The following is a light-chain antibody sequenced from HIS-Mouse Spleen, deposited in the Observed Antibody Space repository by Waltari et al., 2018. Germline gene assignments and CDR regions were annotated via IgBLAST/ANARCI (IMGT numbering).Light chain of an antibody. Sequence: AIWMTQSPSLLSASTGDRVTISCRMSQGISSYLAWYQQKPGKAPELLIYAASTLQSGGPLKVQCSGSGTSFTRNLKLLQSGDFGTLYCQQYYSFPLTFGGGTKVEIK. CDR2: AAS. CDR3: QQYYSFPLT. V-gene: IGKV1D-8*02. J-gene: IGKJ4*01. CDR1: QGISSY.